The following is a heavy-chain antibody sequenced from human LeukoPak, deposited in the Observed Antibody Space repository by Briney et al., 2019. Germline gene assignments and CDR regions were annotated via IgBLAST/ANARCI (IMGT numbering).Heavy chain of an antibody. D-gene: IGHD3-10*01. CDR3: ARGYGSGSYYNLYYFDY. CDR1: GFTVSSKY. CDR2: IYSGGST. V-gene: IGHV3-66*01. Sequence: PGGSLRLSCAASGFTVSSKYMSWVRQAPGKGLEWVSVIYSGGSTYYADSVKGRFTISRDNSKNTLYLQMNSLRAEDTAVYYCARGYGSGSYYNLYYFDYWGQGTLVTVSS. J-gene: IGHJ4*02.